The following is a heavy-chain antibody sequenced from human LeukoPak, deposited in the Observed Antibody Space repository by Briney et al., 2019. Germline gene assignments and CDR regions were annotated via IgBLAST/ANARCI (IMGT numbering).Heavy chain of an antibody. CDR3: ARDRYYYGSGGYFDY. CDR2: IYTSGST. Sequence: SETLSLTCTVSGASISSYYWSWIRQPAGKGLEWIGRIYTSGSTNYNPSLKSRVTMSVDTSKNQFSLKLSSVTAADTAVYYCARDRYYYGSGGYFDYWGQGTLVTVSS. CDR1: GASISSYY. V-gene: IGHV4-4*07. D-gene: IGHD3-10*01. J-gene: IGHJ4*02.